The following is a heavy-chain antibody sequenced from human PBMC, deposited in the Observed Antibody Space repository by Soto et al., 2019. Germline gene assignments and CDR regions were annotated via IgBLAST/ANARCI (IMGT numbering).Heavy chain of an antibody. CDR3: ARLWFGELSVF. J-gene: IGHJ4*02. CDR1: GGYIRNRSYH. CDR2: IYYSGST. Sequence: SQPQSLPNTVSGGYIRNRSYHRGRNRQPPGKGLEWIGSIYYSGSTYYNPSLKSRVTISVDTSKNQFSLKLSSVTAADTAVYYCARLWFGELSVFWGQGTLVTVSS. V-gene: IGHV4-39*01. D-gene: IGHD3-10*01.